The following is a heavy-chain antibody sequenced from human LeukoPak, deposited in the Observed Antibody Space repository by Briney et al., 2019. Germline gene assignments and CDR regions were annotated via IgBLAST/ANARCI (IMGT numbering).Heavy chain of an antibody. Sequence: PGRSLRLSCAACGFTFGSYAMHWVRQAPGKGLQWVAVISYDGSNKYYADSVKGRSTISRDNSKNTLYLQMNSLRAEDTAVYYCAIDPYSSSSGILFDYWGQGTLVTVSS. CDR2: ISYDGSNK. CDR1: GFTFGSYA. CDR3: AIDPYSSSSGILFDY. V-gene: IGHV3-30-3*01. D-gene: IGHD6-6*01. J-gene: IGHJ4*02.